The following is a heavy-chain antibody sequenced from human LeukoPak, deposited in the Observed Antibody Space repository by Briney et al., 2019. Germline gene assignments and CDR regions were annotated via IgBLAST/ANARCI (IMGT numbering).Heavy chain of an antibody. CDR1: GFTFSSYC. CDR3: ARVGWGELLGEGYYYYYYMDV. D-gene: IGHD1-26*01. V-gene: IGHV3-20*04. Sequence: GGSLRLSCAASGFTFSSYCMDWVRQTPGKGLEGVSGINWNGGSTGYADSVKGRFTISRDNAKNSLYLQMNSLRAEDTALYYCARVGWGELLGEGYYYYYYMDVWGKGTTVTVSS. CDR2: INWNGGST. J-gene: IGHJ6*03.